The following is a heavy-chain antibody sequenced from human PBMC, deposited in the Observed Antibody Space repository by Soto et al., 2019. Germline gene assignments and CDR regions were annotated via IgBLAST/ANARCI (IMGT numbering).Heavy chain of an antibody. D-gene: IGHD6-13*01. Sequence: SETLSLTCTVSGGPISNYYGTWIRQPAGKGLEWIGRIYTSGTTNYNPSLKSRVTMSVDTSKNQFSLKLSSVTAADTALYYCARQTTYSSSWYDYWGHGTLVTVPQ. CDR2: IYTSGTT. CDR3: ARQTTYSSSWYDY. V-gene: IGHV4-4*07. J-gene: IGHJ5*01. CDR1: GGPISNYY.